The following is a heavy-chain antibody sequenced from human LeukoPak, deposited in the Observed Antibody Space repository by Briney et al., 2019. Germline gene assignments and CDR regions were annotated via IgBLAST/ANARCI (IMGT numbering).Heavy chain of an antibody. CDR1: GGTFSSYA. CDR3: ARVNLRGGKYGTGYYGMDI. D-gene: IGHD3/OR15-3a*01. V-gene: IGHV1-69*13. CDR2: IIPIFGTA. Sequence: SVKVSCKASGGTFSSYAISWVRQAPGQGLEWMGGIIPIFGTANYTQKFQGRVTITADESTSTAYMELSSLRSEDTAVYYCARVNLRGGKYGTGYYGMDIWGQGTTVIVSS. J-gene: IGHJ6*02.